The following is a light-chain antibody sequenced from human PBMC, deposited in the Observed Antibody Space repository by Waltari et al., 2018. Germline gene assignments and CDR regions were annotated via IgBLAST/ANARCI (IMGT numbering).Light chain of an antibody. CDR1: SSDVGGYNY. CDR2: DVR. CDR3: SSYTSSSTWV. J-gene: IGLJ3*02. V-gene: IGLV2-14*01. Sequence: QSALTQPASVSGSPGQSITISCTGTSSDVGGYNYVSWYQQHPGKAPKLMIYDVRKRPPGVSNRFSGSKSGNTASLTISGLQAEDEADYYCSSYTSSSTWVFGGGTKVTVL.